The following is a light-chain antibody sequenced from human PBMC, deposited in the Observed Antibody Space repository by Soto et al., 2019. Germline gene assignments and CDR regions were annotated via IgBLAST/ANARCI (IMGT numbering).Light chain of an antibody. J-gene: IGKJ1*01. CDR1: QNVLYSSNNKNY. CDR3: QQYYIAPPT. CDR2: WAS. Sequence: DIVMTQSPDSLVVSLGERATINCKSSQNVLYSSNNKNYLAWYQQKPGQPPKLLIYWASTRESGVPDRFSGSGSGTDFTLTISSLQAEDAAVYYCQQYYIAPPTFGQGTKVEIK. V-gene: IGKV4-1*01.